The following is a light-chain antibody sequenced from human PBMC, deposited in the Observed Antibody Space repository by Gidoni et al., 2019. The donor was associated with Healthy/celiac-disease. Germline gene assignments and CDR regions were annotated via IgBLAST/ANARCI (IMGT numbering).Light chain of an antibody. CDR1: QSISSW. CDR2: KAY. Sequence: QMTQSPSTLSASVGDRDTLTCRASQSISSWLAWYQQKPGKAPKLLIYKAYSLESGVPSRFSGSGAGTEFTLTISSLQPDDFATYYCQQYNSYPLTFGGGTKVEIK. V-gene: IGKV1-5*03. CDR3: QQYNSYPLT. J-gene: IGKJ4*01.